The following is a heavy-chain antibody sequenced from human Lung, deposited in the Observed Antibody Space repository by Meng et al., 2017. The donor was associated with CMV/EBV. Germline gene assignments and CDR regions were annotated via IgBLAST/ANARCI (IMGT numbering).Heavy chain of an antibody. Sequence: QVQMVQSGAGLQTPGASVTVSVKASGYTFGIFGITWVRQAPGQGLEWVGWISAENGNTNYAQKFQGRVTLTTDTSTKTAYMDLRGLRSDDSAVYYCARAGAAVTTHFDFWGRGTLVTVSS. J-gene: IGHJ4*02. CDR2: ISAENGNT. V-gene: IGHV1-18*01. CDR3: ARAGAAVTTHFDF. D-gene: IGHD4-17*01. CDR1: GYTFGIFG.